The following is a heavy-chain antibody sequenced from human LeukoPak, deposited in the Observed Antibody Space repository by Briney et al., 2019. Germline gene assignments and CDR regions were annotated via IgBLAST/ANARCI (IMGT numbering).Heavy chain of an antibody. D-gene: IGHD1-14*01. CDR2: VYYSGST. Sequence: SETLSLTCTVSGGSISTYYWSWIRQPPGKGLEWIRYVYYSGSTNYNPSLKSRVTVSADTSKNQFSLRLSSVTAADTGVYYCARGLNNRKSGRRFDVFEIWGQGTMVTVS. J-gene: IGHJ3*02. CDR1: GGSISTYY. CDR3: ARGLNNRKSGRRFDVFEI. V-gene: IGHV4-59*01.